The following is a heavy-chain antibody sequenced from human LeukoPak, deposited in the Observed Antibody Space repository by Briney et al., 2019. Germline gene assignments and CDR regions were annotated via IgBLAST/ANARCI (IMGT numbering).Heavy chain of an antibody. Sequence: SVTLSLTCSVSGYSISRGYYWGWIRQPPGKGLEWIGSIYHNGSTYYNPSLKSRVTISVDKSKNQFSLKLSSVTAADTAVYYCARDNWNDAGPPYFDYWGQGPLVTVSS. V-gene: IGHV4-38-2*02. CDR2: IYHNGST. CDR1: GYSISRGYY. J-gene: IGHJ4*02. CDR3: ARDNWNDAGPPYFDY. D-gene: IGHD1-20*01.